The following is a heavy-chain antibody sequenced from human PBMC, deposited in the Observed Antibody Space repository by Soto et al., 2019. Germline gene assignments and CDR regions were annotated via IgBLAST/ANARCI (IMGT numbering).Heavy chain of an antibody. Sequence: SATLSHAYAVSGGSIRSGGYSWSWIQQQPGKGLEWIGYIYHSGSTSYNPSLKSRVTISVDRSKHQFSLKLSSVTAADTAVYYCARMGYCSSTSCPDAFDIWGQGTRVT. V-gene: IGHV4-30-2*01. J-gene: IGHJ3*02. D-gene: IGHD2-2*01. CDR3: ARMGYCSSTSCPDAFDI. CDR2: IYHSGST. CDR1: GGSIRSGGYS.